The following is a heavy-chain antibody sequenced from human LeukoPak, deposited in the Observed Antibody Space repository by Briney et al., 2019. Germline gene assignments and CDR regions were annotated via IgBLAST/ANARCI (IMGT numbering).Heavy chain of an antibody. V-gene: IGHV1-69*05. Sequence: SVKVSCKASGGTFSSYAISWVRQAPGQGLEWMGRIIPIFGTANYAQKFQGRVTITTDESTSTAYMELSSLRSEDTAVYYCARVSDRYYYDSSGCDDWGQGTLVTVSS. D-gene: IGHD3-22*01. CDR2: IIPIFGTA. CDR1: GGTFSSYA. CDR3: ARVSDRYYYDSSGCDD. J-gene: IGHJ4*02.